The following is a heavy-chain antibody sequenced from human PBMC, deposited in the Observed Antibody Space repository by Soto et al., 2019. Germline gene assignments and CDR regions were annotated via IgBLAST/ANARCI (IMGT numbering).Heavy chain of an antibody. CDR3: ARERCSSTSCYADY. Sequence: QVQLVESGGGVVQPGRSLRLSCAASGFTFSSYGMHWVRQAPGKGLEWVAVIWYDGSKKYYADSVKGRFTISRDNSKNTLYLQMNSLRAEDTAVYYCARERCSSTSCYADYWGQGTLVTVSS. CDR1: GFTFSSYG. CDR2: IWYDGSKK. V-gene: IGHV3-33*01. D-gene: IGHD2-2*01. J-gene: IGHJ4*02.